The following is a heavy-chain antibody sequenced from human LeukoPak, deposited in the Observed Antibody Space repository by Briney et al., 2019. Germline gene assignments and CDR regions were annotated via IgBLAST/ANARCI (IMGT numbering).Heavy chain of an antibody. Sequence: PGASLRLSCAASGFTFSSYAMSWVRQAPGKGLEWVSAISGSGGSTYYADSVKGRFTISRDNSKNTLYLQMNSPRAEDTAVYYCAKDREGGFDYWGQGTLVTVSS. CDR3: AKDREGGFDY. CDR2: ISGSGGST. V-gene: IGHV3-23*01. J-gene: IGHJ4*02. CDR1: GFTFSSYA. D-gene: IGHD1-26*01.